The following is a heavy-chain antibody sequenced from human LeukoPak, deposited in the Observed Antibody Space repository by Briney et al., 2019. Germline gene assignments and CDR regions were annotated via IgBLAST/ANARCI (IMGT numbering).Heavy chain of an antibody. Sequence: ASVEVSCKASGYTFTGYYMHWVRQAPGQGLEWMGWINPNSGGTNYAQKFQGRVTMTRDTSISTAYMELGRLRSDDTAVYYCARDLSYSSVFDYWGQGTLVTVSS. J-gene: IGHJ4*02. V-gene: IGHV1-2*02. CDR2: INPNSGGT. CDR3: ARDLSYSSVFDY. D-gene: IGHD6-19*01. CDR1: GYTFTGYY.